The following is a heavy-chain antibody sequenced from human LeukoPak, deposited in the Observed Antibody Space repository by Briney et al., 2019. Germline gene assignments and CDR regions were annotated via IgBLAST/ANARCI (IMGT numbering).Heavy chain of an antibody. Sequence: GGSLRLSCAASGFTFSSYWMHWVRQAPGKGPVWMARTNRDGSSTAYADSVKGRFTISKDNATNTLYLLMNSLRAEDTAVYYCARDSVEWYIFDYWGQGTLVTVSS. V-gene: IGHV3-74*01. CDR1: GFTFSSYW. D-gene: IGHD3-3*01. CDR3: ARDSVEWYIFDY. CDR2: TNRDGSST. J-gene: IGHJ4*02.